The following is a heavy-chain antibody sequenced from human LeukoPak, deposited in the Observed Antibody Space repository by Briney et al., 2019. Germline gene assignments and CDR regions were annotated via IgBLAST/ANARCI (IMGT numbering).Heavy chain of an antibody. V-gene: IGHV3-48*01. Sequence: GGSLRLSCAASGFTFSNYNMNWVRKAPGKGLEWVSYISSSSRTIYYADSVKGRFSISRDNVRNSLYLQMNSLRAEDTAIYYCAREDWLDPWGQGTLVTVSS. CDR2: ISSSSRTI. J-gene: IGHJ5*02. CDR1: GFTFSNYN. CDR3: AREDWLDP.